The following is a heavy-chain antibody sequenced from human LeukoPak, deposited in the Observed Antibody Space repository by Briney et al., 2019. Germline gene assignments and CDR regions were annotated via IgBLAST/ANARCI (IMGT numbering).Heavy chain of an antibody. CDR1: GFTFSNYA. V-gene: IGHV3-23*01. D-gene: IGHD6-13*01. CDR2: ISANGHNT. CDR3: AREGLGAAAGTFDY. Sequence: GGSLRLSCAASGFTFSNYAMSWVRQAPGKGVAWMSIISANGHNTDYADSVKGRFTISRDNSKNTLSLQMNSLRAEDTAAYYCAREGLGAAAGTFDYWGQGTLVTVSS. J-gene: IGHJ4*02.